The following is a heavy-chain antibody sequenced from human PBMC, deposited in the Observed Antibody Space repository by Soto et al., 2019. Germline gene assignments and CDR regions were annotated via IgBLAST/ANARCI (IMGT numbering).Heavy chain of an antibody. J-gene: IGHJ4*02. D-gene: IGHD7-27*01. CDR2: IYYSGST. CDR3: ARDDSEITGAFDY. Sequence: QVQLQESGPGLVKPSETLSLTCTVSGGSVSSGSYYWSWIRQPPGKGLEWIGYIYYSGSTNYNPSLKSRVTLSVDTSKNQFSLKLSSVTAADTAVYYCARDDSEITGAFDYWGQGTLVTVSS. V-gene: IGHV4-61*01. CDR1: GGSVSSGSYY.